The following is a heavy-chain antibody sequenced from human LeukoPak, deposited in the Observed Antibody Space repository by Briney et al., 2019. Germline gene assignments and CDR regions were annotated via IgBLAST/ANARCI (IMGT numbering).Heavy chain of an antibody. V-gene: IGHV3-30*02. CDR1: GFTFSSYG. CDR3: ARHPKSGYSGYESDY. D-gene: IGHD5-12*01. J-gene: IGHJ4*02. Sequence: PPGGSLRLSCAASGFTFSSYGMHWVRKAPGKGLEWVAFIRYDGSNKYYADSVKGRFTISRDNSKNTLYLQMNSLRAEDTAVYYCARHPKSGYSGYESDYWGQGTLVTVSS. CDR2: IRYDGSNK.